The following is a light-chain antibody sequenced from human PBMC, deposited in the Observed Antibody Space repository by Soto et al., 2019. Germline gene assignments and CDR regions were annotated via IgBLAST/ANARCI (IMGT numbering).Light chain of an antibody. CDR1: QSVSSN. CDR2: GAS. CDR3: QQYGSSGT. Sequence: IVMTHSPATLSVSPGERATLSCRASQSVSSNLAWYQQKPGQAPRLLIYGASTRATGIPARFSGSGSGTDFTLTISRLEPEDFAVYYCQQYGSSGTFGQGTKVDIK. J-gene: IGKJ1*01. V-gene: IGKV3-15*01.